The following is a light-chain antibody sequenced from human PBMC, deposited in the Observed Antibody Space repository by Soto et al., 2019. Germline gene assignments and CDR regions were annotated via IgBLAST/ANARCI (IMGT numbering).Light chain of an antibody. J-gene: IGLJ2*01. Sequence: QSVLTQPPSASGTPGQRITISFSGSSSNIGRNTVNWYQQVPGTAPKLLFYSNSQRPSGVPDRFAGSKSGSSASLAISGLRSEDEADYYCAAWDDSLDGPVFGGGTKLTVL. CDR2: SNS. CDR3: AAWDDSLDGPV. V-gene: IGLV1-44*01. CDR1: SSNIGRNT.